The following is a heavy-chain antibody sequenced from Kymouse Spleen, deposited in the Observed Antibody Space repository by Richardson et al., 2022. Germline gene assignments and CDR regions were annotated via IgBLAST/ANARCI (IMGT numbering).Heavy chain of an antibody. CDR3: ARGRITDWFDP. Sequence: QVQLQQWGAGLLKPSETLSLTCAVYGGSFSGYYWSWIRQPPGKGLEWIGEINHSGSTNYNPSLKSRVTISVDTSKNQFSLKLSSVTAADTAVYYCARGRITDWFDPWGQGTLVTVSS. CDR1: GGSFSGYY. V-gene: IGHV4-34*01. J-gene: IGHJ5*02. D-gene: IGHD1-14*01,IGHD1-20*01,IGHD1-7*01. CDR2: INHSGST.